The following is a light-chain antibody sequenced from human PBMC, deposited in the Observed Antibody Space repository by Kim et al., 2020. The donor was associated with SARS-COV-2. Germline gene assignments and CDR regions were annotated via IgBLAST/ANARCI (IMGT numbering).Light chain of an antibody. CDR3: QQYNSYSPWT. J-gene: IGKJ1*01. Sequence: DIQMTQSPSTLSASVGDRVTITCRASQSISSWLAWYQQKPGKAPKLLIYKASSLESGVPSRFSGSGSGTEFTLTISSLQPDDFATYLCQQYNSYSPWTIGQGTKVDIK. V-gene: IGKV1-5*03. CDR1: QSISSW. CDR2: KAS.